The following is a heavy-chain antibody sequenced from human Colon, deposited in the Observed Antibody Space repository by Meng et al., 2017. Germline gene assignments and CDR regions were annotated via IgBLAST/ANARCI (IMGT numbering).Heavy chain of an antibody. CDR1: GFSLTTSGVS. CDR3: AHSPQGYFDY. V-gene: IGHV2-5*02. J-gene: IGHJ4*02. Sequence: QITLKETGPALVKPTQTVTLTCTFSGFSLTTSGVSLAWIRQPPGEALECLALIYWDDDKRYIPSLKNRLAITKDTSKNQVVLTMTNMDPMDTGTYYCAHSPQGYFDYWGPGTLVTVSS. CDR2: IYWDDDK.